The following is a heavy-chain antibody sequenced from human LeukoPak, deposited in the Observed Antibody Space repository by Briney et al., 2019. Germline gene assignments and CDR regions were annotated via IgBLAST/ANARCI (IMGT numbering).Heavy chain of an antibody. CDR2: IHADSGNT. J-gene: IGHJ3*02. CDR1: GYTFTTCA. D-gene: IGHD6-19*01. V-gene: IGHV1-3*01. Sequence: ASVKVSCKSSGYTFTTCAVHWVRQAPGQRLEWMGWIHADSGNTKYSQKLQGRVAIARDTSASTIYMELTSLRIEDTAVYFCTIGLAGDWDAFDIWGLGTMVTVSS. CDR3: TIGLAGDWDAFDI.